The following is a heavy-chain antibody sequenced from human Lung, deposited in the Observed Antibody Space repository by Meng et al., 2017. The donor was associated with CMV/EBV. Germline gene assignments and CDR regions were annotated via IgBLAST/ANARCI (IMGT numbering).Heavy chain of an antibody. CDR2: INPNSGGT. J-gene: IGHJ6*02. Sequence: SXXVSXKASGYTFTGYYMHWVRQAPGQGLEWMGWINPNSGGTNYAQKFQGRVTMTRDTSISTAYMELSRLRSDDTAVYYCARGRIQLWLEKNYYYGMDVWGQGXTVTVSS. CDR1: GYTFTGYY. V-gene: IGHV1-2*02. D-gene: IGHD5-18*01. CDR3: ARGRIQLWLEKNYYYGMDV.